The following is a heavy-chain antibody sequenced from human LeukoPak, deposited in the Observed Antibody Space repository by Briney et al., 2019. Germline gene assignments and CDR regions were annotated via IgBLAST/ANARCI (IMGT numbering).Heavy chain of an antibody. CDR2: INHNGNVN. CDR3: ARGGGLDV. Sequence: GGSLRLSCAASGLTFSGYDMHWVRQAPGKGPEWVASINHNGNVNYYVDSVKGRFTISRDNAKNSLYLQMSNLRAEDTAVYFCARGGGLDVWGQGATVTVSS. D-gene: IGHD3-16*01. V-gene: IGHV3-7*03. CDR1: GLTFSGYD. J-gene: IGHJ6*02.